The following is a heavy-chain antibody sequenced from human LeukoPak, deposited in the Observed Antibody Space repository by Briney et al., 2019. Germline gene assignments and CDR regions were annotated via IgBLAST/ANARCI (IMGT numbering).Heavy chain of an antibody. CDR2: ISSSGSTI. CDR3: AREINYYDSPRWFDP. J-gene: IGHJ5*02. Sequence: GGSLRLSCAASGFTFSDYYMSWIRQAPGKGLEWVSYISSSGSTIYYADSVKGRFTISRDNAKNSLYLQMNSLRAEDTAVYYCAREINYYDSPRWFDPWGQGTLVTVSS. V-gene: IGHV3-11*01. CDR1: GFTFSDYY. D-gene: IGHD3-22*01.